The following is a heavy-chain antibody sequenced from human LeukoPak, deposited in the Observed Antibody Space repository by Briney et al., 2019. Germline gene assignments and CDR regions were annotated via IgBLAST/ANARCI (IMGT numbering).Heavy chain of an antibody. CDR1: GGSISSGDYY. CDR2: IYYSGST. CDR3: ARGGTIFGVAGIDY. Sequence: SETLSLTCTVSGGSISSGDYYWSWIRQPPGKGLEWIGYIYYSGSTYYNPSLKSRVTISVDTSKNQFSLKLSSVTAADTAVYYCARGGTIFGVAGIDYWGQGTLVTVSS. D-gene: IGHD3-3*01. J-gene: IGHJ4*02. V-gene: IGHV4-30-4*01.